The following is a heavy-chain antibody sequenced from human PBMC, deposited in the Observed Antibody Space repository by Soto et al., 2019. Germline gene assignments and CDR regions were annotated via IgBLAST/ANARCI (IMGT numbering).Heavy chain of an antibody. V-gene: IGHV1-8*01. Sequence: ASVKVSCKASGYTFTSYDINWVRQATGQGLEWKGWKNPNSGNTGYAQKFQGRVTMIRNTSISTVYMVLSSLSSEDTAVYYCARSYYDFWSGGGIAFDIWGQ. J-gene: IGHJ3*02. CDR3: ARSYYDFWSGGGIAFDI. D-gene: IGHD3-3*01. CDR1: GYTFTSYD. CDR2: KNPNSGNT.